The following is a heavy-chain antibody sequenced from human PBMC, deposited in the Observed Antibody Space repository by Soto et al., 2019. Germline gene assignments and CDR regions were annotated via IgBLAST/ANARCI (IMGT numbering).Heavy chain of an antibody. CDR2: ISSSSSYI. D-gene: IGHD3-16*02. CDR3: ARDLLGPSSTGLGHLSSKYSDK. V-gene: IGHV3-21*01. Sequence: GGSLRLSCAASGFTFSSYSMNWVRQAPGKGLEWVSSISSSSSYIYYADSVKGRFTISRDNAKNSLYLQMNSLRAEDTAVYYCARDLLGPSSTGLGHLSSKYSDKWGKGTLVTVP. CDR1: GFTFSSYS. J-gene: IGHJ4*02.